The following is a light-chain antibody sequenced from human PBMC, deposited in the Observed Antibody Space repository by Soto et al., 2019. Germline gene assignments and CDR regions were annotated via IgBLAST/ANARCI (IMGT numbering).Light chain of an antibody. CDR3: QQYNSWWT. J-gene: IGKJ1*01. CDR1: QSISSW. CDR2: DAS. Sequence: DIQMTQSPSTLSASVGDRVTITCRASQSISSWLAWYQQKPGKAPKLLIYDASSLESGVPSRFSGSGSGTEFTLTIRSLQPDDFATYYCQQYNSWWTFDQGTKVEIK. V-gene: IGKV1-5*01.